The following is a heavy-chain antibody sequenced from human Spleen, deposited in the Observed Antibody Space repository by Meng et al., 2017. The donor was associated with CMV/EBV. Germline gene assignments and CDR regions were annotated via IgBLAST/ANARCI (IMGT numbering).Heavy chain of an antibody. CDR3: ARGGMMWRSGIVIEPATAFDF. V-gene: IGHV1-18*01. D-gene: IGHD2/OR15-2a*01. J-gene: IGHJ4*02. CDR1: GFTLANFG. Sequence: ASVKVSCKASGFTLANFGVTWVRQAPGQGLEFMGWISYYNGNTNYARNFQGRVTLTTDSSTNTAFMELRGLRSGDTAVYYCARGGMMWRSGIVIEPATAFDFWGQGTLVTVSS. CDR2: ISYYNGNT.